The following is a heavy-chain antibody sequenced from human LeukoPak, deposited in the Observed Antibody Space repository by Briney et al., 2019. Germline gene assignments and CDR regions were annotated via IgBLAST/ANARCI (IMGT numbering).Heavy chain of an antibody. V-gene: IGHV3-53*01. CDR1: GFTVSNNY. D-gene: IGHD1-14*01. CDR2: IFIGGST. CDR3: ARGNPGGEFY. J-gene: IGHJ4*02. Sequence: PGGSLRLSCVASGFTVSNNYMMWVRQAPGKGLEWVSVIFIGGSTFCADSVKGRFTISRDNSQNTLYLQMNSLRADDTAIYYCARGNPGGEFYWGQGTLVTVSS.